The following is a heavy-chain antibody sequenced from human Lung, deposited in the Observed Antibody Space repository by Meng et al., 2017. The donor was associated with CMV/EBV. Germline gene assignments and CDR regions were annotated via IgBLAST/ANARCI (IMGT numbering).Heavy chain of an antibody. Sequence: QVQLGQSGAEVKKPGASAKVSCKASGYTFTSYGISWVRQAPGQGLEWMGWISAYNGNTNYAQKLQGRITMTTDTSTSTAYMELRSLRSDDTTVYYCAASSSSWYQNWFDPWGQGTLVTVSS. CDR3: AASSSSWYQNWFDP. CDR1: GYTFTSYG. J-gene: IGHJ5*02. D-gene: IGHD6-13*01. CDR2: ISAYNGNT. V-gene: IGHV1-18*01.